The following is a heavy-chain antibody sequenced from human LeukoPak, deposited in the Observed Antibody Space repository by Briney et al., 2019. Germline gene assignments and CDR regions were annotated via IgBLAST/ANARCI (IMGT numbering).Heavy chain of an antibody. V-gene: IGHV3-7*03. CDR2: IKQDGSEK. CDR3: ARTLWGLTLLSSDY. D-gene: IGHD2-21*02. J-gene: IGHJ4*02. Sequence: PGGSLRLSCAASGFTLSTYWMNWVRQAPGKGLEWVATIKQDGSEKYYVDSVKGRFTISRDNAKNTLFLLLDSLRAEDTAIYYCARTLWGLTLLSSDYWGQGTLVTVSS. CDR1: GFTLSTYW.